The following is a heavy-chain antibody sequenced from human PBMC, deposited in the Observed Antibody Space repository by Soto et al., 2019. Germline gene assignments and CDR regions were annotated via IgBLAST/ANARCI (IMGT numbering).Heavy chain of an antibody. D-gene: IGHD3-16*01. Sequence: EVQLVESGGGLVQPGGSLRLSCAASGFTFSSYWMHWVRQAPGKGLAWVSRINSEGSSTNYADSVQGRFTISRDNAKNTPYLQMNSLRAEDTAVYYCASLGAGEAAPVLWGPGTLVTVSS. V-gene: IGHV3-74*02. CDR2: INSEGSST. J-gene: IGHJ4*02. CDR3: ASLGAGEAAPVL. CDR1: GFTFSSYW.